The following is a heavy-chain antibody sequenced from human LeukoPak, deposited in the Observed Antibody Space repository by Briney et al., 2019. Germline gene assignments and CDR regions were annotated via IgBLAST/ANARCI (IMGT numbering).Heavy chain of an antibody. CDR2: ISAYNGNT. Sequence: ASVKVSCKASGYTFTSYGISWVRQAPGQGLEWMGWISAYNGNTNYAQKLQGRVTMTTDTSTSTAYMELRSLRSDDTAVYYCARGGRISVWFGELTTSWFDPWGQGTLVTVSS. CDR1: GYTFTSYG. D-gene: IGHD3-10*01. CDR3: ARGGRISVWFGELTTSWFDP. V-gene: IGHV1-18*01. J-gene: IGHJ5*02.